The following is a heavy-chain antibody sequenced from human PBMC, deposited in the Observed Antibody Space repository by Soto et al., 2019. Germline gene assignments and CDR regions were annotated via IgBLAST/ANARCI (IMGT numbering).Heavy chain of an antibody. Sequence: EVQWLESGGGFVQPGASLRLSCAAPGFTFSLSAMSWVRQAPGRGLDWVSSLSGGGSTTDYADSVKGRFTISRDNSKNTVHLQMNSLRAEDTAVYYCAKGPEYDILTGCDYWGQGALVTVSS. CDR3: AKGPEYDILTGCDY. CDR2: LSGGGSTT. CDR1: GFTFSLSA. V-gene: IGHV3-23*01. J-gene: IGHJ4*02. D-gene: IGHD3-9*01.